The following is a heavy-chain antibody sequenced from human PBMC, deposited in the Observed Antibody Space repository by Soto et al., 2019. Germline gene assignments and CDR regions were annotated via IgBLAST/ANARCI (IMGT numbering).Heavy chain of an antibody. CDR2: ISTSGTT. V-gene: IGHV4-4*07. J-gene: IGHJ5*02. CDR3: ARETGPDRWFDP. D-gene: IGHD3-9*01. Sequence: SETLCLTCSVSGASISSYFWTWIRQPAGKGLDWIGRISTSGTTNYNPSLKSRVTMSIDTSKNHFSLNLSSVTAADTAVYYCARETGPDRWFDPWGQGTLVTVS. CDR1: GASISSYF.